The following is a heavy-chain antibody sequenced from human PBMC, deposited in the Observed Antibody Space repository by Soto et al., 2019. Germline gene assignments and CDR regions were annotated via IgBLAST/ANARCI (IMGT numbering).Heavy chain of an antibody. CDR3: ARTSAAGKYYYGMDV. D-gene: IGHD6-13*01. CDR1: GFTFSNFN. CDR2: ISSSTTTI. J-gene: IGHJ6*02. Sequence: GGSLRLSCTASGFTFSNFNINWVRQAPGKGLEWISYISSSTTTIFYADSVKDRFTISRDNAKNSLYLRMSSLKASDTAMYYCARTSAAGKYYYGMDVWGQGTTVTVSS. V-gene: IGHV3-48*01.